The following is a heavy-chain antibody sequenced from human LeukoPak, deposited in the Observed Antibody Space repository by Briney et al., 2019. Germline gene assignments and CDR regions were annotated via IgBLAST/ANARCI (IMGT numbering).Heavy chain of an antibody. CDR1: GFTFSSYA. CDR3: AKVSEPTMIVVVITNGYFDY. Sequence: GGSLRLSCAASGFTFSSYAMSWVRQAPGKGLEGVSAISGSGGSTYYADSVKGRFTISRDNSKNTLYLQMNSLRAEDTAVYYCAKVSEPTMIVVVITNGYFDYWGQGTLVTVSS. V-gene: IGHV3-23*01. CDR2: ISGSGGST. D-gene: IGHD3-22*01. J-gene: IGHJ4*02.